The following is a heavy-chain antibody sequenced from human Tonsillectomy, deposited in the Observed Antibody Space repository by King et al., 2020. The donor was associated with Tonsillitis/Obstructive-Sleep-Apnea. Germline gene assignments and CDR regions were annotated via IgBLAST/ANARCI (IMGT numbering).Heavy chain of an antibody. D-gene: IGHD2-2*01. V-gene: IGHV5-51*01. CDR3: ARLPIGFCISTSCYYMDV. J-gene: IGHJ6*03. CDR2: ISPRDSDI. Sequence: QLVQSGAEVKKPGESLKISCKGSGYSFTNYWIGWVRQKPGKGLEWMGIISPRDSDIRYSPSFQGQVTISADKSISTAYLQWSSLKASDTAMYYCARLPIGFCISTSCYYMDVWGKGTTVTVSS. CDR1: GYSFTNYW.